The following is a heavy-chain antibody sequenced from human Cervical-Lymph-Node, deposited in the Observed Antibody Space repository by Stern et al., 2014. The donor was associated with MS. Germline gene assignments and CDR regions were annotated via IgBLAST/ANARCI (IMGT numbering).Heavy chain of an antibody. Sequence: QEQLVQSGAEVKQPGASVKVSWMASGYSFTSYFINWVRQAPGQGLEWMGIINPSAGNTNYAQKFQGRVVMTSDTSTGTVYMELSSLRSEDTAVYYCARDEGADYWGQGTLVTVSS. CDR1: GYSFTSYF. V-gene: IGHV1-46*01. CDR3: ARDEGADY. J-gene: IGHJ4*02. CDR2: INPSAGNT.